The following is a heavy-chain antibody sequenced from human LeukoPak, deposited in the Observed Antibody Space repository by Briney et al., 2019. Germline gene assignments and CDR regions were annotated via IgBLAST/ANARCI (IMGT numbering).Heavy chain of an antibody. CDR3: ARDFVIDYVWGSHRYYYFDY. CDR1: GGSFSGYY. Sequence: SETLSLTCAVYGGSFSGYYWSWIRQPPGKGLEWIGEINHSGSTNYNPSLKSRVTISVDTSKNQFSLKLSSVTAADTAVYYCARDFVIDYVWGSHRYYYFDYWGQGTLVTVSS. CDR2: INHSGST. V-gene: IGHV4-34*01. D-gene: IGHD3-16*02. J-gene: IGHJ4*02.